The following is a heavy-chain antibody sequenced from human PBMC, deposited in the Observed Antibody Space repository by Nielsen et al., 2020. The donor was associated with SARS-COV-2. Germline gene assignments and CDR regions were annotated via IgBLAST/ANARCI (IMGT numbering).Heavy chain of an antibody. D-gene: IGHD4-17*01. J-gene: IGHJ6*02. CDR3: AKDFPGDYPLYYYGMDV. V-gene: IGHV3-15*01. CDR2: IKSKTDGGTT. Sequence: WIRQPPGKGLEWVGRIKSKTDGGTTDYAAPVKGRFTISRDDSKNTLYLQMNSLRAEDTAVYYCAKDFPGDYPLYYYGMDVWGQGTTVTVSS.